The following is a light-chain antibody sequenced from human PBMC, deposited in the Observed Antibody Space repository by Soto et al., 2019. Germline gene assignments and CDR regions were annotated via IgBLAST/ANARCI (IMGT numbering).Light chain of an antibody. CDR2: AAS. Sequence: DIVLTQSPGTLSLSPGETATLSCRASQSMSTNYLAWYQPKPGQAPRLLIYAASNRITGIPDRFTGSGSGTDFTLTISGLEPEDFAIYYCQQYGRTFGQGTRLEIK. CDR1: QSMSTNY. J-gene: IGKJ5*01. CDR3: QQYGRT. V-gene: IGKV3-20*01.